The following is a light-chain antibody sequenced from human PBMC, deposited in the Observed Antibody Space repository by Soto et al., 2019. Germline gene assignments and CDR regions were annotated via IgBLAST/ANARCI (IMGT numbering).Light chain of an antibody. Sequence: QSALTQPPSASGSPGQSVTISCTGTSSDVGGYNYVSWYQQHPGKAPKLMIYEVSKRPSGVPDRFSGSKSGNTASLTVSGLQAEDEAEYYCSSYAGSNNRVFGGGTQLTVL. CDR1: SSDVGGYNY. CDR3: SSYAGSNNRV. J-gene: IGLJ2*01. CDR2: EVS. V-gene: IGLV2-8*01.